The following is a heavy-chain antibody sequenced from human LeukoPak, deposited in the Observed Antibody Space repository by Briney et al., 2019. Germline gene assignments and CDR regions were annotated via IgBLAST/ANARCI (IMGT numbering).Heavy chain of an antibody. CDR2: INHSGST. CDR1: GGSFSGYY. D-gene: IGHD3-9*01. J-gene: IGHJ4*02. Sequence: SETLSLTCAAYGGSFSGYYWSWIRQPPGKGLEWIGEINHSGSTNYNPSLKSRVTISVDTSKNQSSLKLSSVTAADTAVYYCARGRGLRYFDWLDYWGQGTLVTVSS. CDR3: ARGRGLRYFDWLDY. V-gene: IGHV4-34*01.